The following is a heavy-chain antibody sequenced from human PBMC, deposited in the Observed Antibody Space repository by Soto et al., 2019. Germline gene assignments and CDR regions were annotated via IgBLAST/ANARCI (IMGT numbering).Heavy chain of an antibody. J-gene: IGHJ4*02. D-gene: IGHD6-19*01. Sequence: QVQLQESGPGLVKPSGTLSLTCAVSGDSVSSPYYWCWVRQPPGKGLEWIGEVFHTGTTSYNPSLRSRGTISMDKSNNQFSLDLSSVTAADTAVYYCARSAGWYAVHSWGPGTLVIVSS. CDR3: ARSAGWYAVHS. CDR2: VFHTGTT. V-gene: IGHV4-4*02. CDR1: GDSVSSPYY.